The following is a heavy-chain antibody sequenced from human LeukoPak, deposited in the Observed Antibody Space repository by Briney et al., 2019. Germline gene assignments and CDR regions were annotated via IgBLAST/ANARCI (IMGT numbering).Heavy chain of an antibody. D-gene: IGHD6-13*01. J-gene: IGHJ4*02. V-gene: IGHV4-59*01. CDR2: IYYSGSA. Sequence: SETLSLTCTVSGASISSYYWSWIRQPPGKGLEWIGYIYYSGSANCNPSLKSRVTISVDTSKNQFSLKLSSVTAADTALYYCARSRGYFDYWGQGTLVTVSS. CDR1: GASISSYY. CDR3: ARSRGYFDY.